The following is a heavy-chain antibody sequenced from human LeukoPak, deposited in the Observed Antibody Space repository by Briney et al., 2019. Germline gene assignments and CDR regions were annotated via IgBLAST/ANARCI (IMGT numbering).Heavy chain of an antibody. D-gene: IGHD3-22*01. J-gene: IGHJ3*02. CDR3: ARSSSGYLDAFDI. CDR2: ISPIVGTA. CDR1: VGTLSSYA. Sequence: VRVSCMASVGTLSSYAISCVRQAPGRGGEGMGRISPIVGTANYAQKFQGGVTITADESTGKAYMELNSLRSEDTAVYYCARSSSGYLDAFDIWGQGTMVTVSS. V-gene: IGHV1-69*13.